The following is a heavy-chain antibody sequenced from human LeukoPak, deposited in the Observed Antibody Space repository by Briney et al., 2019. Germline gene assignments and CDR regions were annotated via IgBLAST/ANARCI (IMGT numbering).Heavy chain of an antibody. V-gene: IGHV3-23*01. CDR2: XXXXXXXT. CDR1: GFSFSSFA. CDR3: AKDNYYGSGSYFATYYYYGMDV. D-gene: IGHD3-10*01. Sequence: GGSLRLSCATSGFSFSSFAMTWVRQAPGKGLEWVSXXXXXXXXTYYADSVKGRFTISRDNSKNTLYLQMNSLRAEDTAVYYCAKDNYYGSGSYFATYYYYGMDVWGQGTTVTVSS. J-gene: IGHJ6*02.